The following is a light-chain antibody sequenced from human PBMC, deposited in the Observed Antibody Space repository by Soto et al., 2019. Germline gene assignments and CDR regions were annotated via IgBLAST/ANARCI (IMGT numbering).Light chain of an antibody. CDR2: EVT. V-gene: IGLV2-14*01. J-gene: IGLJ2*01. CDR3: NSYTNSSAVV. Sequence: QSALTQPASVSGSPGQSITISCAGTRDDICAYDYVSWYQQPPGNAPKLLVYEVTNRPSGVSDRFSGSKSGNTASLTISGLQAEHEADYYCNSYTNSSAVVFGGATKVT. CDR1: RDDICAYDY.